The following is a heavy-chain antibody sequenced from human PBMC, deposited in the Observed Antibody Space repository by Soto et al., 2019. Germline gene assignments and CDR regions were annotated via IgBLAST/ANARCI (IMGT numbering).Heavy chain of an antibody. Sequence: LRLSCAASGFTFDDYAMHWVRQAPGKGLEWVSGISWNSGSIGYADSVKGRFTISRDNAKNSLYLQMNSLRAEDTALYYCAKDGLRFLEWSYAFDIWGQGTMVTVSS. D-gene: IGHD3-3*01. J-gene: IGHJ3*02. V-gene: IGHV3-9*01. CDR1: GFTFDDYA. CDR2: ISWNSGSI. CDR3: AKDGLRFLEWSYAFDI.